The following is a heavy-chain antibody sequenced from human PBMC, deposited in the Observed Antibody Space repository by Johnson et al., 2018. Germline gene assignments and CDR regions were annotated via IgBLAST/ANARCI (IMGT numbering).Heavy chain of an antibody. CDR1: GFTFSSYW. Sequence: VQLVQSGGGLVQPGGSLRLSCAASGFTFSSYWMSWVRQAPGKGLEWVANIKEDGSAKYYVDSVKGRFTISRDNAKNSLYLQMNSLRAEDTAVYYCTRQPVIVPTNYYYYYYVDVWGNGTTVTVSS. V-gene: IGHV3-7*03. CDR2: IKEDGSAK. J-gene: IGHJ6*03. D-gene: IGHD5-12*01. CDR3: TRQPVIVPTNYYYYYYVDV.